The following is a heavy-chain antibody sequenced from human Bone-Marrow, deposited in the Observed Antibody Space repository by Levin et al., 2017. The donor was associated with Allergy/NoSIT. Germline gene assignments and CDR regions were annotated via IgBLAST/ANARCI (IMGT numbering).Heavy chain of an antibody. CDR1: GDSVSSHSAA. J-gene: IGHJ3*01. CDR3: ARFIASGIDAFDF. D-gene: IGHD3-10*01. Sequence: LRLSCAISGDSVSSHSAAWNWIRQSPSRGLEWLGRTYYRSKWYNDYAVSVKSRITINPDTSRNQFSLQLKSVTLEDTAVYYCARFIASGIDAFDFWGQGTMVTVSS. CDR2: TYYRSKWYN. V-gene: IGHV6-1*01.